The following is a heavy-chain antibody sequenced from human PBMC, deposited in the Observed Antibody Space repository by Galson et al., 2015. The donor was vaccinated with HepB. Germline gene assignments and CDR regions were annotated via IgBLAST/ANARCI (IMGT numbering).Heavy chain of an antibody. CDR1: GHTLTELS. CDR3: ATDGGVYDYGGDDAFDI. J-gene: IGHJ3*02. V-gene: IGHV1-24*01. D-gene: IGHD3-16*01. CDR2: FDPEDGKM. Sequence: SVKVSCKVSGHTLTELSIHWVRQAPGKGLEWMGGFDPEDGKMIYAQKFQGRVTMTEDTSSDTAYMELNSLRSEDTAAYYCATDGGVYDYGGDDAFDIWGQGTMVIVSS.